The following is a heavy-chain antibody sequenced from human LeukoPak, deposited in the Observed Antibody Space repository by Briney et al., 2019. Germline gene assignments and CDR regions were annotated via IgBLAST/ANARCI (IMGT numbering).Heavy chain of an antibody. CDR1: GFTFSSYS. CDR2: ISSSSSYI. J-gene: IGHJ4*02. V-gene: IGHV3-21*01. CDR3: ARSEWELLGDY. D-gene: IGHD1-26*01. Sequence: GGSLRLSCAASGFTFSSYSMNWVRQAPGKGLEWVSSISSSSSYIYYADSVKGRFTISRDNAKNTLYLQMNSLRAEDTAVYYCARSEWELLGDYWGQGTLVTVSS.